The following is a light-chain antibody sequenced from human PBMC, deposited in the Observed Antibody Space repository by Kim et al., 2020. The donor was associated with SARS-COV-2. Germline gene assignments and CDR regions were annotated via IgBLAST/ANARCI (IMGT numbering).Light chain of an antibody. CDR1: QSVSSD. CDR2: GAS. Sequence: PGERATLSCRASQSVSSDLAWYQQKPGQAPRLLIYGASTRATGIPARFSGSGSGTEFTLTISSLQSEDFAVYYCQQYNNWPPLTFGGGTKVDIK. J-gene: IGKJ4*01. CDR3: QQYNNWPPLT. V-gene: IGKV3-15*01.